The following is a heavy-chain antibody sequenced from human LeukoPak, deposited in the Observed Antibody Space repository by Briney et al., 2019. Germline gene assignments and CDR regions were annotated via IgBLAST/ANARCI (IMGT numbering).Heavy chain of an antibody. CDR3: ARGGVRITIFGTAQDAFDI. Sequence: PGGSLRLSCAASGFTFSTYVMYWVRQAPGKGLDWAAVISHDGSKKYYAESVKGRFTISRDNAKNSLYLQMNSLRAEDTAVYYCARGGVRITIFGTAQDAFDIWGQGTMVTVSS. D-gene: IGHD3-3*01. CDR1: GFTFSTYV. V-gene: IGHV3-30*04. J-gene: IGHJ3*02. CDR2: ISHDGSKK.